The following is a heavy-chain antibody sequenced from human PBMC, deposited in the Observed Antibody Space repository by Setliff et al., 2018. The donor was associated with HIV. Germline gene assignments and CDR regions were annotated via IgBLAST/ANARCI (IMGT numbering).Heavy chain of an antibody. CDR1: GYTFTGYY. V-gene: IGHV1-2*02. D-gene: IGHD2-21*02. CDR2: INPNSGDT. CDR3: ARGQYCGGDCYSV. Sequence: ASVKVSCKASGYTFTGYYMHWVRQAPGQGLEWMGWINPNSGDTNYAQKFQGRVTMTRDTSISTAYMELSRLRSDGTAVYYCARGQYCGGDCYSVRGQGTLVTVSS. J-gene: IGHJ4*02.